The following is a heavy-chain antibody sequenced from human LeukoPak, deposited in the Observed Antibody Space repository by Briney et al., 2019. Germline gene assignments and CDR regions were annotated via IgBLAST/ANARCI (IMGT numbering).Heavy chain of an antibody. D-gene: IGHD6-19*01. CDR3: ARDFGGHRSSGWYLWFDP. Sequence: SVKVSCTASGGTSSSYAISWVRQAPGQGLEWMGRIIPIFGIANYAQKFQGRVTITADKSTSTAYMELSSLRSEDTAVYYCARDFGGHRSSGWYLWFDPWGQGTLVTVSS. V-gene: IGHV1-69*04. CDR1: GGTSSSYA. J-gene: IGHJ5*02. CDR2: IIPIFGIA.